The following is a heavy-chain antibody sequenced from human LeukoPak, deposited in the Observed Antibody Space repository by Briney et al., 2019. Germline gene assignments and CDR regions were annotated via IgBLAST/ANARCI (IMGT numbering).Heavy chain of an antibody. J-gene: IGHJ4*02. CDR3: AKDGRGYYYGTLDY. Sequence: GGSLRLSCAASGFTFSSYAMSWVRQAPGKGLEWVSAISGSGGNTYYADSVKGRFTISRDNSKNTLYLPMNSLRAEDTAVYYCAKDGRGYYYGTLDYWGQGTLVTVSS. CDR2: ISGSGGNT. D-gene: IGHD3-22*01. V-gene: IGHV3-23*01. CDR1: GFTFSSYA.